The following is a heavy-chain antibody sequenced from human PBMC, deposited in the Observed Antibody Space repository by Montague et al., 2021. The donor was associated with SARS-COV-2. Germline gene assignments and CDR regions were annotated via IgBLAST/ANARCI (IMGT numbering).Heavy chain of an antibody. Sequence: SGTLSLTCAVYGGSLSGYHWNWIRQPPGKGLEWIGEINHGGITNYNPSLKSRLTISADTSKNQFSLKLTSVAAADTAVYYCARLRDGVVPSPILGVGPYYSYYFIDVWGKGTTVTVSS. CDR2: INHGGIT. D-gene: IGHD3-10*01. CDR1: GGSLSGYH. J-gene: IGHJ6*03. CDR3: ARLRDGVVPSPILGVGPYYSYYFIDV. V-gene: IGHV4-34*01.